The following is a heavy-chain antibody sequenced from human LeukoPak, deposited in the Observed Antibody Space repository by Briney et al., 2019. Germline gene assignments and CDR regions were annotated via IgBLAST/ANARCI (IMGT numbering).Heavy chain of an antibody. CDR1: GFTFSSYW. D-gene: IGHD6-19*01. CDR2: INSDGSST. J-gene: IGHJ3*02. CDR3: ARKVTKEWLDVFDAFDI. V-gene: IGHV3-74*01. Sequence: GGSLRLSCAASGFTFSSYWMHWVRQAPGKGLVWVPRINSDGSSTSYADSVKGRFTISRDNAKNTLYLQMNSLRAEDTAVYYCARKVTKEWLDVFDAFDIWGQGTMVTVSS.